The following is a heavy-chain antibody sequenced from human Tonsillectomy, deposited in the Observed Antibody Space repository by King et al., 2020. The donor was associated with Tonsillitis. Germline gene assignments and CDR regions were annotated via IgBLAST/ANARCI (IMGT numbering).Heavy chain of an antibody. CDR2: ISSSSTYI. CDR3: ARVEHYYYDSSGYYY. CDR1: GFTFSSYS. Sequence: VQLVESGGGLVKPGGSLRHSGAASGFTFSSYSMNWVRQAPGKGLEWVSSISSSSTYIYYADSVKGRFTISRDNAKNSLYLQMNSLRAEDTAVYYCARVEHYYYDSSGYYYWGQGTLVTVSS. D-gene: IGHD3-22*01. J-gene: IGHJ4*02. V-gene: IGHV3-21*01.